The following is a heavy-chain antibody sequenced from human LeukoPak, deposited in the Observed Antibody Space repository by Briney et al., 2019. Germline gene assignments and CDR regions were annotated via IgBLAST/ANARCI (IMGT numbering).Heavy chain of an antibody. CDR2: IYYSGST. Sequence: SETLSLTCTVSGGSISSSNYYSGWIRQPPGKGLEWIGSIYYSGSTYYNPSLKSRVTISADTSKNQFSLKLSSVTAADTAVYYCARPDQRGYTYGYSAFDIWGQGTMVTVSS. V-gene: IGHV4-39*01. J-gene: IGHJ3*02. D-gene: IGHD5-18*01. CDR3: ARPDQRGYTYGYSAFDI. CDR1: GGSISSSNYY.